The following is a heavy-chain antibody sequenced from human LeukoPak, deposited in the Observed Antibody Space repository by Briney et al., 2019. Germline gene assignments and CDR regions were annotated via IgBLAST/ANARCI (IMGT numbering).Heavy chain of an antibody. CDR2: ISVYNGDT. Sequence: ASVKVSCKASGHSFTSYGISWVRQAPGQGIAWMGWISVYNGDTKYAQKLQGRVTMTIDTSTSTAYMELRSLRSDDTAVYYCARSWVGATTELDYWGQGTLVTVSS. V-gene: IGHV1-18*01. CDR1: GHSFTSYG. D-gene: IGHD1-26*01. CDR3: ARSWVGATTELDY. J-gene: IGHJ4*02.